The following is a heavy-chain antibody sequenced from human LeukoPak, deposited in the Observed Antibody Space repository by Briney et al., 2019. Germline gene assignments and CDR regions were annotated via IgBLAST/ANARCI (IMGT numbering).Heavy chain of an antibody. CDR2: IYTSGST. J-gene: IGHJ4*02. V-gene: IGHV4-4*07. Sequence: SETLSLTCTVSGGSISRYYWSWIRQPAGKGLEWIGRIYTSGSTNYNPSLKSRVTMSVDTSENQFSLKLTSVTAADTAVYYCARDPGDYPPYYFDYWGQGTLVTVSS. CDR1: GGSISRYY. CDR3: ARDPGDYPPYYFDY. D-gene: IGHD2-21*02.